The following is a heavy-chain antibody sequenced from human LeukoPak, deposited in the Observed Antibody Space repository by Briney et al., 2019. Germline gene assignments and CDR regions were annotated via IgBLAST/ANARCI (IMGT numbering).Heavy chain of an antibody. D-gene: IGHD1-26*01. CDR3: ATGGIYSLLDY. Sequence: GASVKVSCKVSGHTLTDSSTHWVRQTPGGGLEWMGGLDPEDGETIYAQKFQGRVTMTEDTSTDTAYMELSSLRSEDTAVYYCATGGIYSLLDYWGQGTLVTVSS. V-gene: IGHV1-24*01. CDR2: LDPEDGET. CDR1: GHTLTDSS. J-gene: IGHJ4*02.